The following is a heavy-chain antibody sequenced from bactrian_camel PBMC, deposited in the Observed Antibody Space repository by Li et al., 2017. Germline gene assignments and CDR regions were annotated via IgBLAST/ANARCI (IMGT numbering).Heavy chain of an antibody. CDR1: GFTFNKYA. CDR2: TISTDSST. Sequence: VQLVESGGGLVQPGGSLRLSCAASGFTFNKYAITWVRQAPGKGLEWVSTISTDSSTYYIDSVKGRFTISRDNAKNTVYLQLNSLKTEDTAMYYCTNAIGYWLPGDWGQGTQVTVS. V-gene: IGHV3S36*01. J-gene: IGHJ4*01. CDR3: TNAIGYWLPGD. D-gene: IGHD5*01.